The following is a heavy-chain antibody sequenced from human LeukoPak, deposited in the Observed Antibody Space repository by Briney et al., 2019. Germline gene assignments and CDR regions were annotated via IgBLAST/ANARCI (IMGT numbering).Heavy chain of an antibody. CDR1: GFTFSSYW. CDR3: AKDHGGNLYYFDY. CDR2: ISGSGGST. V-gene: IGHV3-23*01. D-gene: IGHD4-23*01. J-gene: IGHJ4*02. Sequence: PGGSLRLSCAASGFTFSSYWVSWVRQAPGKGLKWVSGISGSGGSTYYADSVKGRFTISRDNSMNTLFLQMNSLRAEDTAVYYCAKDHGGNLYYFDYWGQGTLVTVSS.